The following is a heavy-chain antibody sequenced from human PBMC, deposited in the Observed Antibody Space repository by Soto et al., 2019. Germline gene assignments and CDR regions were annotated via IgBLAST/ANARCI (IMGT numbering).Heavy chain of an antibody. CDR1: GFSLSTSGVG. V-gene: IGHV2-5*02. D-gene: IGHD6-13*01. CDR3: AHSHSSPATYYFDY. J-gene: IGHJ4*02. Sequence: QITLKESGPTLVKPTQTLTLTCTFSGFSLSTSGVGVGWILQPPGKALEWLALIYWDDDKRYSPSLKSRLTITKDTSKNQVVLTMTNMDPVDTATYYCAHSHSSPATYYFDYWGQGTLVTVSS. CDR2: IYWDDDK.